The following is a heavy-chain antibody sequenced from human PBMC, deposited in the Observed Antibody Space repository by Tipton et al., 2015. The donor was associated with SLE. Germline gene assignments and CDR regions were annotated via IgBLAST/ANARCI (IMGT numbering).Heavy chain of an antibody. J-gene: IGHJ6*02. CDR1: GGSISSGGYY. CDR2: IYYSGST. CDR3: ARDPAVYYYDSRRTLKYYYHSLDV. Sequence: TLSLTCTVSGGSISSGGYYWSWIRQHPGKGLEWIGYIYYSGSTYYNPSLKSRVTISVDTSKNQFSLKLSSVTAADTAVYYCARDPAVYYYDSRRTLKYYYHSLDVWGQGTTVTVSS. V-gene: IGHV4-31*03. D-gene: IGHD3-22*01.